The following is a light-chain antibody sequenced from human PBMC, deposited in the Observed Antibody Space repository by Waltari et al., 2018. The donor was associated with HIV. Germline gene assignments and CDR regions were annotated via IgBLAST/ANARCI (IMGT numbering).Light chain of an antibody. CDR1: ALPTQY. J-gene: IGLJ3*02. CDR2: RDK. Sequence: SYELTQPPSASVSPGQTARIYCSGDALPTQYVFWYQQRPGQAPVMVIYRDKERPSGIPDRFSGSSAGTTVTLTISGVQAEDEADYYCQSADSTGTYWVFGGGNKLTVL. V-gene: IGLV3-25*03. CDR3: QSADSTGTYWV.